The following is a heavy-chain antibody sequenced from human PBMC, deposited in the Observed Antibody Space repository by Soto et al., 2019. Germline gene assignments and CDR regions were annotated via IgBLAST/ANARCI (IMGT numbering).Heavy chain of an antibody. J-gene: IGHJ1*01. CDR3: ASSFPPSAYSSGWSRYFQH. Sequence: QVQLQQWGAGLLKPSETLSLTCAVYGGSFSGYYWRWIRQPPGKGLEWIGEINHSGSTNYNPSLKSLVTISVDTSKNQFSPKLTSVTAADTAVYYCASSFPPSAYSSGWSRYFQHWGQGTLVTVSS. CDR1: GGSFSGYY. D-gene: IGHD6-19*01. CDR2: INHSGST. V-gene: IGHV4-34*01.